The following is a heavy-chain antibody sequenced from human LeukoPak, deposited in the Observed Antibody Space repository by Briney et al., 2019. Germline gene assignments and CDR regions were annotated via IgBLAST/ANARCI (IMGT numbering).Heavy chain of an antibody. CDR1: GGSISSYY. Sequence: SETLSLTCTVSGGSISSYYWSWIRQPPGKGLEWIGYIYYSGSTNYNPSLKSRVTISVDTSKDQFSLKLSSVTAADTAVYYCARNADLGGYSNWGQGTLVTVSS. CDR3: ARNADLGGYSN. CDR2: IYYSGST. D-gene: IGHD2-15*01. J-gene: IGHJ4*02. V-gene: IGHV4-59*01.